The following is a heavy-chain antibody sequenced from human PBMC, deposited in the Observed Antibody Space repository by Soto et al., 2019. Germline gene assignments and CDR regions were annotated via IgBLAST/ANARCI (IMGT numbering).Heavy chain of an antibody. CDR2: INHSGST. CDR1: GGSCSGYY. J-gene: IGHJ5*02. V-gene: IGHV4-34*01. Sequence: PSETLSLTCAVYGGSCSGYYWSWIRQPPGKGLKWIGEINHSGSTNYNPSLKSRVTISVDTSKNQFSLKLSSVTAADTAVYYCARGGQPRNYYGSGSRWFDPWGQGTLVTVSS. CDR3: ARGGQPRNYYGSGSRWFDP. D-gene: IGHD3-10*01.